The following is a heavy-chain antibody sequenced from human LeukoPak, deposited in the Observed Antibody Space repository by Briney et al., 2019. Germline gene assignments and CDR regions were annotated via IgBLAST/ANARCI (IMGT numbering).Heavy chain of an antibody. D-gene: IGHD3-10*01. J-gene: IGHJ4*02. V-gene: IGHV3-66*01. CDR3: ANKNYYGSGSLWS. CDR1: GFTVSSNY. CDR2: IYSGGST. Sequence: GGSLRLSCAASGFTVSSNYVIWVRQAPGKGLEWVSVIYSGGSTYYADSVKGRFTISRDNSKNMLYLQMNSLRAEDTAVYYCANKNYYGSGSLWSWGQGTLVTVSS.